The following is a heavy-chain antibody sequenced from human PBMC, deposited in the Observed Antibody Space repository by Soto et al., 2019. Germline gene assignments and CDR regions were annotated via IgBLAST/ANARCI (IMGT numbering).Heavy chain of an antibody. CDR3: ARDYCSGTTCNEFDY. J-gene: IGHJ4*02. CDR2: IYPGDSDT. Sequence: GESLKISCKGSGYRFTNYWIGWVRQMPGKGLEWMGIIYPGDSDTRYSSSFQGQVTISADKSINTAYLQWSSLKASDTAMYYCARDYCSGTTCNEFDYWGQGTQVTVSS. D-gene: IGHD2-2*01. V-gene: IGHV5-51*01. CDR1: GYRFTNYW.